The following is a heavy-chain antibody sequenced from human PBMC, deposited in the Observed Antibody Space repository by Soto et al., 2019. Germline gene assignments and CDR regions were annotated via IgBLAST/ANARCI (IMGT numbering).Heavy chain of an antibody. CDR1: GFTFSSYE. CDR2: ISSSGSTI. V-gene: IGHV3-48*03. J-gene: IGHJ4*02. D-gene: IGHD1-1*01. Sequence: VGSLRLSCAASGFTFSSYEMNWVRQAPGKGLEWVSYISSSGSTIYYADSVKGRFTISRDNAKNSLYLQMNSLRAEDTAVYYCARGIDELLEAGAFDYWGQGTLVTVSS. CDR3: ARGIDELLEAGAFDY.